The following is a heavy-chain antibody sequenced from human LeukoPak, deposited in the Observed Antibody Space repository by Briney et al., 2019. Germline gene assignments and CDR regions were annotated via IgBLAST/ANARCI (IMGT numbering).Heavy chain of an antibody. D-gene: IGHD2-15*01. CDR3: ARAGYCSGVSCYSAVPAKY. J-gene: IGHJ4*02. V-gene: IGHV4-38-2*02. CDR2: IYHSGNT. CDR1: GYSITSGDY. Sequence: KSSETLSPTCTVSGYSITSGDYWAWIRQSPGKGLEWIGSIYHSGNTYYTPSMKSRVIILVDTSKNQFSLQLGSVTPTDTAVYYCARAGYCSGVSCYSAVPAKYWGQGALVTVSS.